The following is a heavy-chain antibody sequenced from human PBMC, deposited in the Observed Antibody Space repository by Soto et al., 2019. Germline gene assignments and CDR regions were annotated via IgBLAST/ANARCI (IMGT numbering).Heavy chain of an antibody. D-gene: IGHD3-22*01. J-gene: IGHJ5*02. V-gene: IGHV1-58*01. CDR1: GFTFTSSA. CDR2: IVVGIGNT. Sequence: QMQLVQSGPELKKPGTSVKVSFKASGFTFTSSAVQWVRQDRGQRLEWIGWIVVGIGNTNYAQKFHVRVTITRYLSTITAYMEVSRPGSEDTAVYSCAADRDSSSSGYYSPNWFDPWVQGTLVTVSS. CDR3: AADRDSSSSGYYSPNWFDP.